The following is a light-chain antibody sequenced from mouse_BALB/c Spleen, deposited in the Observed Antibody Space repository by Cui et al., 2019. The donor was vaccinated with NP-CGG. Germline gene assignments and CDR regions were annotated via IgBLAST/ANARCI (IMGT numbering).Light chain of an antibody. CDR1: TGAVTTSNS. V-gene: IGLV1*01. Sequence: QAVVTQESARTTSPGETVTLTCRSSTGAVTTSNSANWVQEKPKHLFTVLLCGTNNRAPGVPARFSGSLIGDKAALTITGAQTEDEAIYFCALWYSNHWVFGGGTKLTVL. J-gene: IGLJ1*01. CDR3: ALWYSNHWV. CDR2: GTN.